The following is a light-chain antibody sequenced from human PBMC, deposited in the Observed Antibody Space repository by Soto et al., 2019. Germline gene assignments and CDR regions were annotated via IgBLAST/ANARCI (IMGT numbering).Light chain of an antibody. CDR1: GNDVGGYDY. CDR2: DVS. Sequence: QSALTQPASVSGSHGQSITISCTGTGNDVGGYDYVTWYQHHPGKAPKLMIYDVSNRPSGISDRFSASKSGNTASLTISGVQAEDEAHYYCSSYTSRATLVFGGGTKLTVL. V-gene: IGLV2-14*03. J-gene: IGLJ2*01. CDR3: SSYTSRATLV.